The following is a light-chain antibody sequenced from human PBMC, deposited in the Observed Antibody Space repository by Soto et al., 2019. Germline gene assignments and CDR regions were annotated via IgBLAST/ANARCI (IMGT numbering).Light chain of an antibody. CDR1: SSDDGGFNY. Sequence: SALTQPASVSGSPGQSITISCTGTSSDDGGFNYVSWYQQHPGKAPKLMIYDVTNRPSGVSYRFSGSKSGNTASLTISGLQAEDEADYYCNSYTSSSTYVFGTGTKLTVL. J-gene: IGLJ1*01. V-gene: IGLV2-14*03. CDR3: NSYTSSSTYV. CDR2: DVT.